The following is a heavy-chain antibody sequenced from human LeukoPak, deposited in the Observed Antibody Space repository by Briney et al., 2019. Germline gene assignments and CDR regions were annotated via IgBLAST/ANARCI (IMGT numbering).Heavy chain of an antibody. CDR3: ARDGYSSGPGAD. V-gene: IGHV3-7*04. J-gene: IGHJ4*02. CDR1: GFSISNYW. Sequence: GGSLRLSCAVSGFSISNYWMSWVRHIPGKGLEWVANINQDGSEKYCVDSVKGRFTISRDNAKNSLYLQMDSLRAEDTAVYYCARDGYSSGPGADWGQGTLVTVSS. D-gene: IGHD6-19*01. CDR2: INQDGSEK.